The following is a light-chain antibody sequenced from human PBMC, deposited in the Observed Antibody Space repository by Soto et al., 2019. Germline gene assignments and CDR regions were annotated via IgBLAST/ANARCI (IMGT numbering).Light chain of an antibody. Sequence: KVMTQSPATLSVSPWERATLSCRASQSVSSNLAWYQQKPGQAPRLLIYGASTRATGIPARFSGSGSGTEFTLTISSLQPDDFATYYCQHYNSYSEAFGQGTKVDIK. V-gene: IGKV3-15*01. CDR3: QHYNSYSEA. CDR2: GAS. J-gene: IGKJ1*01. CDR1: QSVSSN.